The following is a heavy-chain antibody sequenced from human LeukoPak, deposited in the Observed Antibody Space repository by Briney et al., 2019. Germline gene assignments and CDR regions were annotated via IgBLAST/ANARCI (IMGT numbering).Heavy chain of an antibody. J-gene: IGHJ6*03. V-gene: IGHV3-21*01. D-gene: IGHD3-10*01. CDR1: GFTFSSYS. CDR3: AKDSYGSGSYYPYYYYYYMDV. Sequence: GGSLRLSCAASGFTFSSYSMNWVRQAPGKGLEWVSSISSSSSYIYYADSVKGRFTISRDNAKNSLYLQMNSLRAEDTAVYYCAKDSYGSGSYYPYYYYYYMDVWGKGTTVTISS. CDR2: ISSSSSYI.